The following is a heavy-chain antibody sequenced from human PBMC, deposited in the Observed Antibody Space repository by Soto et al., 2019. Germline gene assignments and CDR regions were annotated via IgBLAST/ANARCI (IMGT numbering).Heavy chain of an antibody. CDR1: GYTLTELS. Sequence: ASVKVSCKVSGYTLTELSMHWLRQAPGQGLEWMGWISAYNGNTNYAQKLQGRVTMTTDTSTSTAYMELRSLRSDDTAVYYCARVNYYDSSGYKPDYWGQGTLVTVSS. J-gene: IGHJ4*02. D-gene: IGHD3-22*01. CDR2: ISAYNGNT. CDR3: ARVNYYDSSGYKPDY. V-gene: IGHV1-18*01.